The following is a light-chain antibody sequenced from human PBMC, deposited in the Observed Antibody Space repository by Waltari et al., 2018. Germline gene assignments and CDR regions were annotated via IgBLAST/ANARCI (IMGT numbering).Light chain of an antibody. CDR1: QSVTRA. J-gene: IGKJ1*01. Sequence: EIVLTQSPGTLSLSPGESATLSCRTSQSVTRALAWYQQKPGQAPRLLIYWASNRATGIPDRFSGSGSGTDFSLTISSLEPEDFAVYYCQHYLRLPVTFGQGTKVEVK. V-gene: IGKV3-20*01. CDR2: WAS. CDR3: QHYLRLPVT.